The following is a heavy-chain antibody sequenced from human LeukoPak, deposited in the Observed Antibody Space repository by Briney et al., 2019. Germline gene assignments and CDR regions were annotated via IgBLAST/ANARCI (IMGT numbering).Heavy chain of an antibody. CDR2: ISGSGGST. V-gene: IGHV3-23*01. CDR1: GFTFSSYA. Sequence: PGGSLRLSCAASGFTFSSYAMSWVRQAPGKGLEWVSAISGSGGSTYYADSVKGRFTISRDSSKNTLYLQMNSLRAEDTAVYYCAKSRWLVFLPFDYWGQGTLVTVSA. J-gene: IGHJ4*02. D-gene: IGHD6-19*01. CDR3: AKSRWLVFLPFDY.